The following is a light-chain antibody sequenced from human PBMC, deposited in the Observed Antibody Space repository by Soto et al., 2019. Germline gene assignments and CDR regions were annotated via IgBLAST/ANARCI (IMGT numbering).Light chain of an antibody. V-gene: IGLV2-14*03. J-gene: IGLJ2*01. CDR1: SSDVGAYNY. CDR3: SSYTISSSVV. Sequence: QSALTQPASVSGSPGQSITISCTGTSSDVGAYNYVSWYQQHPGTAPKLMIYDVINRPSGVSNRFSGSKSGNTASLTISGLRAEDEADYYCSSYTISSSVVFGGGTKLTVL. CDR2: DVI.